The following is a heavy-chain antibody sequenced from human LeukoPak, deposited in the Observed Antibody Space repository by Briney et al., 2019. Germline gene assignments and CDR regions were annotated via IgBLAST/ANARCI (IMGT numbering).Heavy chain of an antibody. Sequence: GGSLRLSCAASGFTFGTSWMSWFRRAPGTGLQWVAHTSPNGRDTYYVDSVKGRFIISRDNPKNSLYLQMNSLRAEDTAVYYCAKGIEVVKLIFRSNDAFDIWGQGTMVTVSS. CDR1: GFTFGTSW. V-gene: IGHV3-7*03. J-gene: IGHJ3*02. CDR2: TSPNGRDT. D-gene: IGHD3-22*01. CDR3: AKGIEVVKLIFRSNDAFDI.